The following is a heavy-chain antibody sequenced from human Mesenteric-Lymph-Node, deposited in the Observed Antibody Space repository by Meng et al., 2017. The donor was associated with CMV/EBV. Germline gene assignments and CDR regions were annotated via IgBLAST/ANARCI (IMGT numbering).Heavy chain of an antibody. CDR3: ARHIVVVGYYYGMDV. Sequence: GESLKISCAASGFTVSDNYMTWVRQVPGKGLEWVSVLYRGGGTYYADSVKGRFTISRDNSKNTLYLQMNSLRAEDTAVYYCARHIVVVGYYYGMDVWGQGTTVTVSS. CDR2: LYRGGGT. V-gene: IGHV3-66*02. J-gene: IGHJ6*02. D-gene: IGHD2-2*01. CDR1: GFTVSDNY.